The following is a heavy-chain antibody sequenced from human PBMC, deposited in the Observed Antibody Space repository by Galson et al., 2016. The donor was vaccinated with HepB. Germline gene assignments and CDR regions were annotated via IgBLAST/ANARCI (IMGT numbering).Heavy chain of an antibody. V-gene: IGHV4-59*08. D-gene: IGHD1-14*01. J-gene: IGHJ2*01. CDR2: VFHTGST. CDR3: ARHGPHTGRYWFFDV. CDR1: GDSITTSY. Sequence: SETLSLTCAVSGDSITTSYWSWIRQPPGEGLEWVGFVFHTGSTSYNPSLKRRASISMDTSKKEFSLTLTSMTAADTAVYFCARHGPHTGRYWFFDVWGRGILVAVSS.